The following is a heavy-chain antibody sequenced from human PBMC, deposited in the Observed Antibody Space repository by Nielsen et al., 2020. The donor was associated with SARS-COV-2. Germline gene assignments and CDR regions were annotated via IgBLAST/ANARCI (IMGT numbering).Heavy chain of an antibody. V-gene: IGHV6-1*01. D-gene: IGHD4-17*01. Sequence: WIRQSPSRGLEWLGRTYYRSKWYNDYAVSVKSRITINPDTSKNQFSLHLTSVTPEDTAVYYCARARGVYGDYYYYYYTDVWGKGTTVTVSS. CDR2: TYYRSKWYN. CDR3: ARARGVYGDYYYYYYTDV. J-gene: IGHJ6*03.